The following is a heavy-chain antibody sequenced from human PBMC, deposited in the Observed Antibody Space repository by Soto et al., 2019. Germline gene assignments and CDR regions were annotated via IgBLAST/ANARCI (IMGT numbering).Heavy chain of an antibody. Sequence: SETLSLTCAVYGGSFSGYYWSWIRQPPGKGLEWIGEINHSGSTNYNPSLKSRVTISVDTSKNQFSLKLSSVTAADTAVYYCARGGMVTMIAVAPEPPDYWGQGTLVTVSS. J-gene: IGHJ4*02. D-gene: IGHD6-19*01. CDR1: GGSFSGYY. CDR3: ARGGMVTMIAVAPEPPDY. V-gene: IGHV4-34*01. CDR2: INHSGST.